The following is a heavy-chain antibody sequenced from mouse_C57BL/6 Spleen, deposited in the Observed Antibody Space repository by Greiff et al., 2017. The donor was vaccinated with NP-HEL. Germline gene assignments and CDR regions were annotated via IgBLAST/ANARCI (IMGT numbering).Heavy chain of an antibody. Sequence: QVQLKESGPGLVQPSQSLSITCTVSGFSLTSYGVHWVRQSPGKGLEWLGVIWSGGSTDYNAAFISRLSISKDNSKSQVFFKMNSLQADDTAIYYCAREGITTELGYWGQGTTLTVSS. CDR1: GFSLTSYG. CDR2: IWSGGST. D-gene: IGHD1-1*01. V-gene: IGHV2-2*01. CDR3: AREGITTELGY. J-gene: IGHJ2*01.